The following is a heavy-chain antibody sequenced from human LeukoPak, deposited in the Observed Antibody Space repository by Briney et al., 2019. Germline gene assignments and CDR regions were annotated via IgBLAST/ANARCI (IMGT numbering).Heavy chain of an antibody. J-gene: IGHJ3*02. Sequence: SETLSLTCTVSGGSISSYYWSRIRQPPGKGLEWIGYIYYSGSTNYNPSLKSRVTISVDTSKNQFSLKLSSVTAADTAVYYCARNLPGDAFDIWGQGTMVTVSS. CDR3: ARNLPGDAFDI. CDR2: IYYSGST. CDR1: GGSISSYY. V-gene: IGHV4-59*01. D-gene: IGHD1-14*01.